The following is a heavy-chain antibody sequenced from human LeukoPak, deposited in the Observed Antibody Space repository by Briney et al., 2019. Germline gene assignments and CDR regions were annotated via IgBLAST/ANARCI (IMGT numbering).Heavy chain of an antibody. CDR1: GYTLTELS. Sequence: ASVKVSCKVSGYTLTELSMHWVRQAPGKGLEWMGGFDPEDGETIYAQKFQGRVTMTEDTSTDTAYMELSSLRSEDTAVYYCARAPKNYGDPLRNFDYWGQGTLVTVSS. D-gene: IGHD4-17*01. CDR3: ARAPKNYGDPLRNFDY. CDR2: FDPEDGET. V-gene: IGHV1-24*01. J-gene: IGHJ4*02.